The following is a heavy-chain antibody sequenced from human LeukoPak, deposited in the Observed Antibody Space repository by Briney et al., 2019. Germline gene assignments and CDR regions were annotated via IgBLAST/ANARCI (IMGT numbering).Heavy chain of an antibody. V-gene: IGHV4-39*01. CDR2: MYYSGNT. Sequence: SETLSLTCIVSGGSISSDRHYWGWIRQPPGKGLEWIVSMYYSGNTYYNPSLKSRVTISVDTSKNQLSLRLSSVTAADTAVYYCARHPHYYFDNSARWGQGTLVTVSS. CDR3: ARHPHYYFDNSAR. D-gene: IGHD3-22*01. CDR1: GGSISSDRHY. J-gene: IGHJ4*02.